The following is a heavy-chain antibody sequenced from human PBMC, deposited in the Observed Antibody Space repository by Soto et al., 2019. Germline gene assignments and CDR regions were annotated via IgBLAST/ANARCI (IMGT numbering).Heavy chain of an antibody. CDR3: ARGLGSWSGYDKSCDY. CDR2: IIPIFGTA. J-gene: IGHJ4*01. V-gene: IGHV1-69*12. Sequence: QVQLVQSGAEVKKPGSSVKVSCKASGGTFSSYAISWVRQAPGQGLEWMGGIIPIFGTANYVQKVQGRVTTTADESTNTAYMELSSLRPEATAVDYCARGLGSWSGYDKSCDYWGNGTLVTVSS. D-gene: IGHD3-3*01. CDR1: GGTFSSYA.